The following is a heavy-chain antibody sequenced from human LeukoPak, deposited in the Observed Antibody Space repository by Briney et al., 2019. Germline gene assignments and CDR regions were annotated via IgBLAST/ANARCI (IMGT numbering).Heavy chain of an antibody. J-gene: IGHJ3*02. Sequence: SETLSLTCTVSGGSISSYYWSWIRQPPGKGLEWIGDIYYSGSTNYNPSLKSRVTISVDTSKNQFSLKLSSVTAADTAVYYCARVETYYDSSGYSPGDAFDIWGQGTMVTVSS. D-gene: IGHD3-22*01. CDR1: GGSISSYY. CDR2: IYYSGST. V-gene: IGHV4-59*01. CDR3: ARVETYYDSSGYSPGDAFDI.